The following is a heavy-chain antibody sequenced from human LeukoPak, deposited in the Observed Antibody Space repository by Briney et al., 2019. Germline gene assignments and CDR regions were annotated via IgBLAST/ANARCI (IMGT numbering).Heavy chain of an antibody. Sequence: SETLSLTCTVSGGSISSGDYYWSWIRQPPGKGLEWIGYIYYSGSTYYNPSLKSRVTTSVDTSKNQFSLKLSSVTAADTAVYYCARDSSIVGALDYWGQGTLVTVSS. J-gene: IGHJ4*02. CDR1: GGSISSGDYY. D-gene: IGHD1-26*01. CDR2: IYYSGST. CDR3: ARDSSIVGALDY. V-gene: IGHV4-30-4*01.